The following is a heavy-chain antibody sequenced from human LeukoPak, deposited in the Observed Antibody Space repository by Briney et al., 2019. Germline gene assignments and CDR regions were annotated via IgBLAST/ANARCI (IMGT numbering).Heavy chain of an antibody. V-gene: IGHV3-48*04. J-gene: IGHJ4*02. CDR3: TRGVGDSSTFAS. CDR2: ISTDGSAI. CDR1: GFIFSTSS. Sequence: GGSLRLSCAASGFIFSTSSMSWVRQLPGKGLECVSYISTDGSAIDYADSVKGRFTISRDNARNLLYLQMNSLRAEDTAVYYCTRGVGDSSTFASWGQGTLVTVSS. D-gene: IGHD6-6*01.